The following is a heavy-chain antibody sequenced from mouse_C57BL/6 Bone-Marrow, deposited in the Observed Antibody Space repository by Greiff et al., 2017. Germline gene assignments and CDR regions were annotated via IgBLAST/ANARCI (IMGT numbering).Heavy chain of an antibody. CDR1: GYTFTSYG. Sequence: QVQLQQSGAELARPGASVKLSCKASGYTFTSYGISWVKQRTGQGLEWIGEIYPRSGNTYYNEKFKGKATLTADKSSSTAYMELRSLTSEDSAVYFWGRLDGNYFAWFAYWGQGTLVTVSA. J-gene: IGHJ3*01. CDR2: IYPRSGNT. V-gene: IGHV1-81*01. CDR3: GRLDGNYFAWFAY. D-gene: IGHD2-1*01.